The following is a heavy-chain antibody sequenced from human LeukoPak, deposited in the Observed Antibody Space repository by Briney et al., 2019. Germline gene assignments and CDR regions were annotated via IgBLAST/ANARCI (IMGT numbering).Heavy chain of an antibody. CDR1: GFDFNRYA. J-gene: IGHJ4*02. CDR2: ISFDGSNK. Sequence: GGSLRLSCAASGFDFNRYAMYWVRQAPGKGLEWVAVISFDGSNKYYADSVKGRFTVSRDNSKNTLYLQIHSLRGEDTAMYFCAREEEWELPDYWGQGTLVIVSS. CDR3: AREEEWELPDY. D-gene: IGHD1-26*01. V-gene: IGHV3-30*04.